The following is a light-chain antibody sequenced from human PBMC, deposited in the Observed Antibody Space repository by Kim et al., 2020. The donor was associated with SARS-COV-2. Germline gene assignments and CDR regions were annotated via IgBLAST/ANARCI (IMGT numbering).Light chain of an antibody. CDR3: QAWDSGTVV. Sequence: SYELTQPPSVSVSPGQTVSITCSGDKLGEKYSCWYQQKSGQSPVLVIYQDFKRPSGIPERFSGSNFGNTATLTISGTQAVDEAAYYCQAWDSGTVVFGRGTQLTVL. V-gene: IGLV3-1*01. J-gene: IGLJ2*01. CDR2: QDF. CDR1: KLGEKY.